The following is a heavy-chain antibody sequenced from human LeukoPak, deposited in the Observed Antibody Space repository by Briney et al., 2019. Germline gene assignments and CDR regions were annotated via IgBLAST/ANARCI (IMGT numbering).Heavy chain of an antibody. V-gene: IGHV3-21*01. J-gene: IGHJ4*02. CDR1: GFTFSTYS. CDR3: ARDEYFFDS. Sequence: GGSLRLSCAASGFTFSTYSMTWVSQAPGKGLEWVSSISSSGSYIYYADSMKGRFTISRDSAKDSLSLQMNDLRAEDTAVYYCARDEYFFDSWGQGTLVTVSS. CDR2: ISSSGSYI.